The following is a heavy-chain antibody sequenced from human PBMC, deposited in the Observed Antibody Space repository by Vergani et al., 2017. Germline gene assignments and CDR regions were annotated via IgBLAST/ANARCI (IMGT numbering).Heavy chain of an antibody. Sequence: QVQLQESGPGLVKPSETLSLTCTVSGGSISSYYWSWIRPPPGKGLEWIGYIYYSGSTNYNPSLKSRVTISVDTSKNQFSLKLSSVTAADTAVYYCARDRGLVTPEYFDYWGQGTLVTVSS. CDR3: ARDRGLVTPEYFDY. CDR1: GGSISSYY. D-gene: IGHD4-23*01. J-gene: IGHJ4*02. CDR2: IYYSGST. V-gene: IGHV4-59*01.